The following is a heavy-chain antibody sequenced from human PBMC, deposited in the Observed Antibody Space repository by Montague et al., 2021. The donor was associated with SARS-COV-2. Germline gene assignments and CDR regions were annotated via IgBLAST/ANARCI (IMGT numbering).Heavy chain of an antibody. Sequence: PALVKPTQTLTLTCTFSGFSVSTSGLCVSWIRQPPGKALEWLALIDWDDDTYYSTSLKTRLAISKDTSKNQVVLTMTDMDPVDTGTYYCARIPEYSSGGSPDWYFDLWGRGTLVTVFS. J-gene: IGHJ2*01. V-gene: IGHV2-70*01. CDR1: GFSVSTSGLC. D-gene: IGHD6-19*01. CDR2: IDWDDDT. CDR3: ARIPEYSSGGSPDWYFDL.